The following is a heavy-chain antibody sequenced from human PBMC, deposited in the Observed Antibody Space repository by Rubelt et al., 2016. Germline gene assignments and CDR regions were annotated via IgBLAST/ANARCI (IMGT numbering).Heavy chain of an antibody. J-gene: IGHJ3*02. Sequence: GYIYYSGSTNYNPSLKSRVTISVDTSKNQFSLKLSSVTAADTAVYYCARDPLTGTDAFDIWGQGTMVTVSS. CDR3: ARDPLTGTDAFDI. CDR2: IYYSGST. V-gene: IGHV4-59*01. D-gene: IGHD1-20*01.